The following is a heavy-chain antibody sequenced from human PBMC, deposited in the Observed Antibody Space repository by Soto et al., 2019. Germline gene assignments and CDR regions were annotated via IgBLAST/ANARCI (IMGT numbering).Heavy chain of an antibody. D-gene: IGHD3-10*01. V-gene: IGHV3-7*01. CDR3: AREGSSIDY. CDR1: GFRCSIFW. J-gene: IGHJ4*02. Sequence: GGSLRLSCAASGFRCSIFWMSWIRQAPGKGLEWVANIKQDGSEKYYVDSVKGRFTISRDNAKNSLILQMNSLRVEDKAIYYCAREGSSIDYWGLGTLVTVSS. CDR2: IKQDGSEK.